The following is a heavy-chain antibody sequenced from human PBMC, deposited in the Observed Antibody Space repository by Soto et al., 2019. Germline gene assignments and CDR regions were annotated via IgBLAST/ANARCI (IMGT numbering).Heavy chain of an antibody. D-gene: IGHD2-2*01. CDR2: INPNSGGT. V-gene: IGHV1-2*02. J-gene: IGHJ6*02. CDR3: AREMGRRYCSSTSCSKQYYYGMDV. CDR1: GYTFTGYY. Sequence: ASVKVSCKASGYTFTGYYMHWVRQAPGQGLEWMGWINPNSGGTNYAQKFQGRVTMTRDTSISTAYMELSRLRSDDTAVYYCAREMGRRYCSSTSCSKQYYYGMDVWGQGTTVTVSS.